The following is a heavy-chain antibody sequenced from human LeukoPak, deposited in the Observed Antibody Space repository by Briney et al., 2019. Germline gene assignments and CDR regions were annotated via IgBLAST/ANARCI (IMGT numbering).Heavy chain of an antibody. CDR2: ISSSSSYI. D-gene: IGHD7-27*01. CDR1: GFTFSSYS. Sequence: GGSLRLSYAASGFTFSSYSMNWVRRAPGKGLEWGSSISSSSSYIYYADSVKGRFTISRDNAKHSLYLQMSSLRAEDTAVYYCARERTGDDYWGQGTLVTVSS. J-gene: IGHJ4*02. V-gene: IGHV3-21*01. CDR3: ARERTGDDY.